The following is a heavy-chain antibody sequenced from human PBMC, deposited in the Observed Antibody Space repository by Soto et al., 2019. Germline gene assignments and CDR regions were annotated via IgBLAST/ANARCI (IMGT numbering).Heavy chain of an antibody. CDR2: INPNSGGT. CDR1: GYPFTGYY. D-gene: IGHD6-6*01. J-gene: IGHJ6*02. Sequence: XSVKVSCKASGYPFTGYYMHWVRQAPGQGLEWMGWINPNSGGTNYAQKFQGWVTMTRDTSISTAYMELSRLRSDDTAVYYCAMSSSSSSHPLDGMDVWAQGTTVTVSS. CDR3: AMSSSSSSHPLDGMDV. V-gene: IGHV1-2*04.